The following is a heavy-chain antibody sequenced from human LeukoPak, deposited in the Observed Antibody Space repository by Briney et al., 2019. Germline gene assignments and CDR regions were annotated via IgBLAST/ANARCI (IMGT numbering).Heavy chain of an antibody. CDR3: ARDSPRPPTYYYDSSDF. Sequence: GGSLRLSCAASGFTFRTYAMSWVRQAPGKGREWVSAISGNGRNTYYADSVKARFPISRDNSKNTLYLQMNSLRVEHTAVYYCARDSPRPPTYYYDSSDFWGQGTLVTVSS. D-gene: IGHD3-22*01. J-gene: IGHJ4*02. CDR1: GFTFRTYA. CDR2: ISGNGRNT. V-gene: IGHV3-23*01.